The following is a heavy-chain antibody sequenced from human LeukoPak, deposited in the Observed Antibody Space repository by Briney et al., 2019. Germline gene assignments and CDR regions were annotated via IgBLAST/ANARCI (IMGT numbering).Heavy chain of an antibody. D-gene: IGHD3-10*01. CDR1: GFTFSRYW. J-gene: IGHJ6*02. CDR2: IKQDGSEK. CDR3: ASASYPGRKENYYYGMDV. Sequence: GGSLRLSCAASGFTFSRYWMSWVRQAPGKGLERVANIKQDGSEKYYVDSVKGRFTISRDNAKNSLYLQMNSLRAEDTAVYYCASASYPGRKENYYYGMDVWGQGTTVTVSS. V-gene: IGHV3-7*01.